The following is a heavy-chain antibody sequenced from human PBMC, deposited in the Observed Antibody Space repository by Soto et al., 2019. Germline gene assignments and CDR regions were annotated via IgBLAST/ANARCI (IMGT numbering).Heavy chain of an antibody. V-gene: IGHV5-51*01. J-gene: IGHJ5*02. Sequence: PGESLKISCKGSGYSFTSYWIGWVRQMPGKGLEWMGIIYPGDSDTRYSPSFQGQVTISADKSISTAYLQWSSLKASDTAMYYCARSRGEGGSYNNWFDPWGQGTLVTVSS. CDR3: ARSRGEGGSYNNWFDP. CDR2: IYPGDSDT. D-gene: IGHD1-26*01. CDR1: GYSFTSYW.